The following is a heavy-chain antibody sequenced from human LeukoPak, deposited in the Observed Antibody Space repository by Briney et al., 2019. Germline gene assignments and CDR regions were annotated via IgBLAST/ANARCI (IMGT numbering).Heavy chain of an antibody. Sequence: ASVKVSCKVSGYTLTELSMHWVRQAPGKGLEWMGGFDPEDGETIYAQKFQGRVTMTEDTSTDTAYMELSSLRSEDTAVYYCATVGATIPLSWYYYGMDVWGQGTTVTVSS. CDR1: GYTLTELS. CDR2: FDPEDGET. V-gene: IGHV1-24*01. J-gene: IGHJ6*02. CDR3: ATVGATIPLSWYYYGMDV. D-gene: IGHD5-12*01.